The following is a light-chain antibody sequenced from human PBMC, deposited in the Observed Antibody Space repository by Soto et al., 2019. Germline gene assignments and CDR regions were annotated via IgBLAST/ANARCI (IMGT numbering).Light chain of an antibody. Sequence: DIQMTQSPSSLSASVGDRVTITCRASQTISRYLNWYQQRPGKAPNLLIYASSSLQSGVPPRFSGSGYGTDFTLTISSLQPEEFATYYCHQTYITPITFGQVKRLEIK. CDR1: QTISRY. J-gene: IGKJ5*01. V-gene: IGKV1-39*01. CDR3: HQTYITPIT. CDR2: ASS.